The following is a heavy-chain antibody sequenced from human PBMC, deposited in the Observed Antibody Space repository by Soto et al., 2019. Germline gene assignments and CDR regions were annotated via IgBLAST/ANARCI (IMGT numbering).Heavy chain of an antibody. Sequence: QLGGPLRLSCAASGFTFSSYGMHWVRQAPGKGLEWVAVIWYDGSNKHYADSVKGRFTISRDNSKNTLYLQMNSLRAEDTAVYHCARDPYYDYIWGTPGHAFDIWGQGTMVTVSS. J-gene: IGHJ3*02. CDR2: IWYDGSNK. V-gene: IGHV3-33*01. CDR3: ARDPYYDYIWGTPGHAFDI. D-gene: IGHD3-16*01. CDR1: GFTFSSYG.